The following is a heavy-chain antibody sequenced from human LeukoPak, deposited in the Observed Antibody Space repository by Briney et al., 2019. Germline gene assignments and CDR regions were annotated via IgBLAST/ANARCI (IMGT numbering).Heavy chain of an antibody. CDR1: GGSISSGGYY. D-gene: IGHD6-13*01. V-gene: IGHV4-31*03. J-gene: IGHJ3*02. CDR2: IYYSGST. Sequence: SETLSLTCTVSGGSISSGGYYWSWIRQHPGKGLEWIGYIYYSGSTYYNPSLKSRVTISVDTSKNQFSLKLSSVTAADTAVYYCARVPGSSPRDAFDIWGQGTMVTVSS. CDR3: ARVPGSSPRDAFDI.